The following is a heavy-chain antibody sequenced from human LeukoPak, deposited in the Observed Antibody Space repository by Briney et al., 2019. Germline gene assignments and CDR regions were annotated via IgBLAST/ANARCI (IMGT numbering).Heavy chain of an antibody. CDR1: GYTFTGYY. D-gene: IGHD1-26*01. J-gene: IGHJ6*02. V-gene: IGHV1-2*02. Sequence: ASVKVSCKASGYTFTGYYMHWVRQAPGQGLEWMGWVNPNSGGTNYAQKLQGRVTMTTDTSTSTAYMELRSLRSDDTAVYYCARRKRELLGYYYYGMDVWGQGTTVTVSS. CDR3: ARRKRELLGYYYYGMDV. CDR2: VNPNSGGT.